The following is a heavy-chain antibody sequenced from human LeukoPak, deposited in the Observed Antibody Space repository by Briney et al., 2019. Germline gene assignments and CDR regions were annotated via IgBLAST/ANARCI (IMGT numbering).Heavy chain of an antibody. V-gene: IGHV3-7*01. J-gene: IGHJ4*02. Sequence: GGSLRLSCSVSGFTLSNHWMSWVRQAPGKGLEWVANIKFDGSDKYFVDSVKGRFTISRDNSKNTLYLQMNSLRVDDTAVYYCAKDLISPRRVGSSEKLDYWGQGTLVTVSS. D-gene: IGHD3-10*01. CDR1: GFTLSNHW. CDR2: IKFDGSDK. CDR3: AKDLISPRRVGSSEKLDY.